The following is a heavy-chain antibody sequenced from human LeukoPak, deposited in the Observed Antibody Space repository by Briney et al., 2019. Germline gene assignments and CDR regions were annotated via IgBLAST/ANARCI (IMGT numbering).Heavy chain of an antibody. J-gene: IGHJ4*02. CDR3: ARGATIFGPEDY. CDR1: GLTFTDFG. CDR2: IKPDGNEK. V-gene: IGHV3-7*01. D-gene: IGHD3-3*01. Sequence: PGGSLRLSCAASGLTFTDFGMNWVRLAPGRGQEWLANIKPDGNEKYYVDSVKGRFAISRDNAKNEVYLEMNSLRAEDTAVYYCARGATIFGPEDYWGQGTLVTVSS.